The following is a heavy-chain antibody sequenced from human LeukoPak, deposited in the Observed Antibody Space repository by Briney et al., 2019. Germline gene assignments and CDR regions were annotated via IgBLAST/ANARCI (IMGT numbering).Heavy chain of an antibody. CDR2: ISWNSGSI. V-gene: IGHV3-9*01. Sequence: GRSLRLSCAASGFTFDDYAMHWVRQAPGKGLEWVSGISWNSGSIGYADSVKGRFTIYRDNAKISLDLQMNSLRAEGTALYYCAKDRGTMIVVYYFDYWGQGTLVTVSS. J-gene: IGHJ4*02. CDR3: AKDRGTMIVVYYFDY. D-gene: IGHD3-22*01. CDR1: GFTFDDYA.